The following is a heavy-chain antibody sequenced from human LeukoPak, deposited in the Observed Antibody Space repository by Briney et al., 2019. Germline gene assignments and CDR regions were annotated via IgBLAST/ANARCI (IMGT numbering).Heavy chain of an antibody. J-gene: IGHJ6*03. Sequence: GASVKVSCKASGYTFTSYYIHWVRQAPGHGLEWMGIIDPIGGSTRYAQESQGRVTMQRDTSTRTVSMELSSLRSEDTAVYYCARAPPSNTPDYYMDVWGKGTTVTVSS. CDR3: ARAPPSNTPDYYMDV. CDR2: IDPIGGST. V-gene: IGHV1-46*01. CDR1: GYTFTSYY.